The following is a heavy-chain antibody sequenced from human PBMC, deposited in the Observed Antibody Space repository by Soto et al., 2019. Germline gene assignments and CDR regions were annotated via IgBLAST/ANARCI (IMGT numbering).Heavy chain of an antibody. CDR3: ARDSPIGSTFSGYEAIDY. CDR2: IIPLLDIT. D-gene: IGHD5-12*01. J-gene: IGHJ4*02. V-gene: IGHV1-69*04. Sequence: SMKVSCKTSGGTFSNDIFTWVRQAPGQGLEWMGRIIPLLDITNYAQKFQGRVTITADKSTSTAYMELNSLRSEDTAVYYCARDSPIGSTFSGYEAIDYWGQGTLVTVSS. CDR1: GGTFSNDI.